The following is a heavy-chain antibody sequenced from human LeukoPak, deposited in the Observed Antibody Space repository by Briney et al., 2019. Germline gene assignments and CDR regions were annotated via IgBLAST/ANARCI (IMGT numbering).Heavy chain of an antibody. D-gene: IGHD3-9*01. CDR3: ARYPLGRYFDWSPDY. V-gene: IGHV1-69*01. Sequence: SVKVSCKASGGTFSSYAISWVRQAPGQGLEWMGGIIPIFGTANYAQKFQGRVTITADESTSTAYMELSSLRSEDTAVYYCARYPLGRYFDWSPDYWGQGTLVTVSS. CDR1: GGTFSSYA. CDR2: IIPIFGTA. J-gene: IGHJ4*02.